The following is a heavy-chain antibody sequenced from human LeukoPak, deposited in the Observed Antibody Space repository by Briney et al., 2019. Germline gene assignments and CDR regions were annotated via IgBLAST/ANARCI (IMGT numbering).Heavy chain of an antibody. D-gene: IGHD3/OR15-3a*01. CDR1: GGSISSSY. Sequence: SETLSLTCSVSGGSISSSYWSWIRQPAGKGLEWIGRIYTSGTFNYNPSLKSRVTMSVDTSKNQFSLKLTSVSAADTAVYYCARGLDRGNYYYMDVWGKGTTVIVSS. J-gene: IGHJ6*03. CDR3: ARGLDRGNYYYMDV. V-gene: IGHV4-4*07. CDR2: IYTSGTF.